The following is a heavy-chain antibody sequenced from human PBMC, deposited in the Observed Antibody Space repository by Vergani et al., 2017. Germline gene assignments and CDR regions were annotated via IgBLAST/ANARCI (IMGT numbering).Heavy chain of an antibody. J-gene: IGHJ4*02. CDR1: GGSISSSSYY. Sequence: QLQLQESGPGLVKPSETLSLTCTVSGGSISSSSYYWGWIRQPPGKGLEWIGSIYYSGSTYYNPSLKSRVTISVDTSKNQFSLKLSSVTAADTAVYYCARHISWGRDGYNFHDYWGQGTLVTVSS. V-gene: IGHV4-39*01. CDR2: IYYSGST. CDR3: ARHISWGRDGYNFHDY. D-gene: IGHD5-24*01.